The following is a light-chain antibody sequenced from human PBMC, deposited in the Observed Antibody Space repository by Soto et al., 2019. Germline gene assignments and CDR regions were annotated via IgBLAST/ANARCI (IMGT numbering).Light chain of an antibody. CDR1: QGLSSY. CDR2: STS. CDR3: QQHNSYPIT. J-gene: IGKJ3*01. Sequence: DIKLTQSPSFLSASVGDRVTITCRASQGLSSYLAWYQQKPWMAPKLLIYSTSTLQSGVPARFSGSASGTEFTLTISSLQPADFATYYSQQHNSYPITFSPGTKVDI. V-gene: IGKV1-9*01.